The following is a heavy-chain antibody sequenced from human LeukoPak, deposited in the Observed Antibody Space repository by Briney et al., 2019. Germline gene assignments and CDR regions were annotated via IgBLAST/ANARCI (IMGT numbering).Heavy chain of an antibody. CDR3: AKPRPARSGSYFLEAFDI. V-gene: IGHV3-30*18. D-gene: IGHD1-26*01. CDR1: GFTFSSYG. CDR2: ISYDGSNK. J-gene: IGHJ3*02. Sequence: GGSLRLSCAASGFTFSSYGMHWVRQAPGKGLEWVAVISYDGSNKYYADSVKGRFTISRDNSKNTLYLQMNSLRAEDTAVYYCAKPRPARSGSYFLEAFDIWGQGTMVTVSS.